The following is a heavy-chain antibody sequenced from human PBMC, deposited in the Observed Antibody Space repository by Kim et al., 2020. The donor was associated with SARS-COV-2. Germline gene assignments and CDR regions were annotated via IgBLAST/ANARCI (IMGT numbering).Heavy chain of an antibody. J-gene: IGHJ4*02. CDR2: IYHSGST. D-gene: IGHD2-15*01. V-gene: IGHV4-4*02. CDR3: ARRSPYCSGGSCYPFDY. CDR1: GGSISSSNW. Sequence: SETLSLTCAVSGGSISSSNWWSWVRQPPGQGLEWIGEIYHSGSTNYNPSLKSRVTISVDKSKNQFSLKLSSVTAADTAVYYCARRSPYCSGGSCYPFDYWGQGTLVTVSS.